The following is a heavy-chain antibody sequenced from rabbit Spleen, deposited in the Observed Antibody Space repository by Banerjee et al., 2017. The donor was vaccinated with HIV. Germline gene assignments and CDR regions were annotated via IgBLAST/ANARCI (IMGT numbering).Heavy chain of an antibody. D-gene: IGHD1-1*01. V-gene: IGHV1S40*01. CDR1: GFSFSSSYY. CDR3: ARDTSTSFSSYGMDL. CDR2: IYGDSSGST. J-gene: IGHJ6*01. Sequence: QSLEESGGDLVKPEGSLTLTCTASGFSFSSSYYMCWVRQAPGKGLECIACIYGDSSGSTYYASWAKGRFTIFRTSSTTVTLQMTRLTAADTATYFCARDTSTSFSSYGMDLWGPGTLVTVS.